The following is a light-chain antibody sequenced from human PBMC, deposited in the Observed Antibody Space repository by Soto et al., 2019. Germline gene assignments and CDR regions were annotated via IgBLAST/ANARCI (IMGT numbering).Light chain of an antibody. V-gene: IGKV3-11*01. CDR1: QSVSSN. CDR3: QQRSNWPLSIT. J-gene: IGKJ5*01. CDR2: GAS. Sequence: EIVMTQSPAPLSVSPGERATLSRRARQSVSSNLAWYQQKPGQAPRLLIYGASTRATGIPDRFSGSGSGTDFTLTISSLEPEDFAVYYCQQRSNWPLSITFGQGTRLEIK.